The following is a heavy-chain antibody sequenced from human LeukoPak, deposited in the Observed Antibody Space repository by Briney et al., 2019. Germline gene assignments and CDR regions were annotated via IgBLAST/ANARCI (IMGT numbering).Heavy chain of an antibody. D-gene: IGHD5-12*01. J-gene: IGHJ4*02. CDR3: AKEGEWLRAPFDY. CDR1: GFTFDDYA. CDR2: ISWNSGSI. Sequence: PGGSLRLSCAASGFTFDDYAMQWVRQAPGKGLEWVSGISWNSGSIGYADSVKGRFTISRDNAKNSLYLQMNSLRAEDTALYYCAKEGEWLRAPFDYWGQGTLVTVSS. V-gene: IGHV3-9*01.